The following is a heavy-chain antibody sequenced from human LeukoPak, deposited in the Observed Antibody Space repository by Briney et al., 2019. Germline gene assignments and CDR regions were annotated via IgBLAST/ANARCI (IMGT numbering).Heavy chain of an antibody. Sequence: PGGSLRLSCAASGFTFSSYAMHWVRQAPGKGLEWVAVISYDGSNKYYADSVKGRFTISRDNSKDTLYLQMNSLRAEDTAVYYCAKGLDGWSLGMDVWGQGTTVTVSS. CDR1: GFTFSSYA. CDR2: ISYDGSNK. D-gene: IGHD5-24*01. J-gene: IGHJ6*02. CDR3: AKGLDGWSLGMDV. V-gene: IGHV3-30*04.